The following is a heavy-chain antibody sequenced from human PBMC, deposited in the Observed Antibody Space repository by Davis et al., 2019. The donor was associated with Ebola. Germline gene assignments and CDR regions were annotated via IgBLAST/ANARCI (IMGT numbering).Heavy chain of an antibody. D-gene: IGHD2-15*01. CDR2: ISSSGSTI. Sequence: GESLKISCEGTGFTFSSYAMSWVRQAPGKGLEWVSYISSSGSTIYYADSVKGRFTISRDNSKNTLYLQMNSLRAEDTAVYYCAKPAGYCSGGSCYPYFDYWGQGTLVTVSS. CDR1: GFTFSSYA. V-gene: IGHV3-23*01. J-gene: IGHJ4*02. CDR3: AKPAGYCSGGSCYPYFDY.